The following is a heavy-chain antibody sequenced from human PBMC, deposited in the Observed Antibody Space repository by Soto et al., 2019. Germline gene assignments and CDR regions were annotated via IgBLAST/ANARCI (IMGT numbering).Heavy chain of an antibody. CDR2: ISSSSSYI. Sequence: PGGSLRLSCAASGFTFSSYSMNWVRQAPGKGLEWVSSISSSSSYIYYADSVKGRFTISRDNAKNSLYLQMNSLRAEDTAVYYCARDTFHGVATAIAGMDVWGQGTRVTVSS. CDR1: GFTFSSYS. J-gene: IGHJ6*02. D-gene: IGHD3-16*01. CDR3: ARDTFHGVATAIAGMDV. V-gene: IGHV3-21*01.